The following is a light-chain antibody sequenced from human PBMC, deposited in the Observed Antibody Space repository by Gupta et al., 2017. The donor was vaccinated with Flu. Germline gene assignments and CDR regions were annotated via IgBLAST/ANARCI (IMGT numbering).Light chain of an antibody. Sequence: DIVMTQSPLSLPVTPGEPASISCRSSQSLLHSNGYNYLDWYLQKPGQSPQLLIYLGSNRASGVPYRFSGSGSGTDFTLKISRVAAEDVGVYYCMQALQTPSTFGQGTKVEIK. V-gene: IGKV2-28*01. CDR2: LGS. CDR3: MQALQTPST. J-gene: IGKJ1*01. CDR1: QSLLHSNGYNY.